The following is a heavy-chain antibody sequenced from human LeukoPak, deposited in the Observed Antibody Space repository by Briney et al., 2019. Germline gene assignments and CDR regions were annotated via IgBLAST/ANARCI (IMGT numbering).Heavy chain of an antibody. CDR1: GYIFSNYA. J-gene: IGHJ5*02. Sequence: GGSLRLSCAASGYIFSNYAMTWVRQAPGKRLEWVSGISHNGDRIYYADSVKGRFTISRDNSKNTLYLQMNSLRPEDTALYYCTKDSVAAAGTAWFDPWGQGTLVTVSS. CDR2: ISHNGDRI. CDR3: TKDSVAAAGTAWFDP. V-gene: IGHV3-23*01. D-gene: IGHD6-13*01.